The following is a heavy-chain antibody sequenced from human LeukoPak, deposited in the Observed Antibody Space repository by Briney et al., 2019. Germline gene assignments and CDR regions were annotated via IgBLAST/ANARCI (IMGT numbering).Heavy chain of an antibody. CDR3: AKGDSSGGDFDY. CDR2: ISGSGGST. V-gene: IGHV3-23*01. J-gene: IGHJ4*02. CDR1: GCTFSSYA. D-gene: IGHD3-22*01. Sequence: GGSLRLSCAASGCTFSSYAMSWVRQAPGKGLEWVSAISGSGGSTYYADSVKGRFTISRDNSKNTLYLQMNSLRAEDTAVYYCAKGDSSGGDFDYWGQGTLVTVSS.